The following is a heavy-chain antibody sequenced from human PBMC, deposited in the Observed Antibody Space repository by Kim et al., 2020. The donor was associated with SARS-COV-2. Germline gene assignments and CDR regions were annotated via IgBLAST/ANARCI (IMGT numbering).Heavy chain of an antibody. CDR3: ARNVLPDY. D-gene: IGHD2-15*01. V-gene: IGHV3-11*06. CDR1: GFTFSDNY. Sequence: GGSLRLSCAASGFTFSDNYMSWIRQAPGKGLQWVSYISGGSSYTNYADSVKGRFTISRDNAKNSLYLQMKSLRVEDTAVYYCARNVLPDYWGQGTLVTVSS. J-gene: IGHJ4*02. CDR2: ISGGSSYT.